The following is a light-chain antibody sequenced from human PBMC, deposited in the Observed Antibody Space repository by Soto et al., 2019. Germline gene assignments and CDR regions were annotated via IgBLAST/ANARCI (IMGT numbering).Light chain of an antibody. CDR3: QQYGSFVT. J-gene: IGKJ4*01. V-gene: IGKV3-20*01. Sequence: IILTQSPGTLSLSPGERATLSCRASQSVSSYLAWYQQKPGQAPRLLIYAAFSRATGIPDRFSGSGSGTDFTLTISSLEPEDFAVYFCQQYGSFVTFGGGTKVDIK. CDR1: QSVSSY. CDR2: AAF.